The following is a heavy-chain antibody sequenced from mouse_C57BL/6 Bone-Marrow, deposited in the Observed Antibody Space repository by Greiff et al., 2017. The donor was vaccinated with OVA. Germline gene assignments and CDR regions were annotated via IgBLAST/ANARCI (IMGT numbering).Heavy chain of an antibody. V-gene: IGHV5-4*01. CDR1: GFTFSSYA. J-gene: IGHJ4*01. D-gene: IGHD1-1*01. CDR3: AREGYGSRDAMDY. CDR2: ISDGGSYT. Sequence: EVMLVESGGGLVKPGGSLKLSCAASGFTFSSYAMSWVRQTPEKRLEWVATISDGGSYTYYPDNVKGRFTISRDNAKNNLYLQMSHLKSEDTAMYYCAREGYGSRDAMDYWGQGTSVTVSS.